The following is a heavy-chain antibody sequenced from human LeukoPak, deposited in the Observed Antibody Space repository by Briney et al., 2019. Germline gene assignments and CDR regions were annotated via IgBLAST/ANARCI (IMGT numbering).Heavy chain of an antibody. D-gene: IGHD3-22*01. J-gene: IGHJ4*02. CDR3: AGAPVSPSSCYLYYFDY. CDR1: GGSISSYY. V-gene: IGHV4-59*01. CDR2: IYYSGST. Sequence: SETLSLTCTVSGGSISSYYWSWIRQPPGKGLEWIGYIYYSGSTNYNPSLKSRVTISVDTSKNQFSLKLSSVTAADTAVYYCAGAPVSPSSCYLYYFDYWGQGNLVTVSS.